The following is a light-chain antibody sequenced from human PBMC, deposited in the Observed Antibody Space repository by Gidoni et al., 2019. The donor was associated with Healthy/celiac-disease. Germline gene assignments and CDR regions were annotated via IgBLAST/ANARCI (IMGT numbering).Light chain of an antibody. CDR1: QSVLSSSNNKNY. Sequence: DIVMTQPPASLAVSLGERATIHCKSSQSVLSSSNNKNYLAWYQQKPGQPPKLLIYWASTREYGVPDRCSGSGSGTDFTLTISSLQAEDVAVYYCQQYYSTPRTFGGGTKVEIK. CDR2: WAS. J-gene: IGKJ4*01. CDR3: QQYYSTPRT. V-gene: IGKV4-1*01.